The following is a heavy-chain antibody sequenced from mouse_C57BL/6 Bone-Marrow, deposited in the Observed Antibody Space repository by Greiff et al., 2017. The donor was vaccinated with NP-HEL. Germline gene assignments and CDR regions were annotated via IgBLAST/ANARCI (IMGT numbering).Heavy chain of an antibody. J-gene: IGHJ4*01. CDR3: VRRIYYGNYGAKDY. Sequence: EVQLVESGGGLVQPKGSLKLSCAASGFSFNTYAMNWVRQAPGKGLEWVARIRSKSNNYATYYADSVKDRFTISRDDSESMLYLQMNNLKTEDTAMYYCVRRIYYGNYGAKDYWGQGTSVTVSS. D-gene: IGHD2-1*01. V-gene: IGHV10-1*01. CDR2: IRSKSNNYAT. CDR1: GFSFNTYA.